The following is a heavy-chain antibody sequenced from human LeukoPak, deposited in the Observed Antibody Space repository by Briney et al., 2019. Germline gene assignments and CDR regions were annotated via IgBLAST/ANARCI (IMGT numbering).Heavy chain of an antibody. J-gene: IGHJ4*02. V-gene: IGHV3-7*01. CDR2: INLDGSVI. CDR1: GFTFSSYG. D-gene: IGHD3-22*01. CDR3: ATSDDSSGSD. Sequence: GGSLRLSCAASGFTFSSYGMHWVRQAPGKGLEWVANINLDGSVIHYVDSAKGRLTISRDNAKNSLYLQMNYLRAEDTAFYYCATSDDSSGSDWGQGTLVTVSS.